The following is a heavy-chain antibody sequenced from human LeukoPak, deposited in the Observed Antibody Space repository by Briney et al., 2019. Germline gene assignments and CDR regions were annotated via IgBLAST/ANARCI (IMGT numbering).Heavy chain of an antibody. J-gene: IGHJ4*02. D-gene: IGHD3/OR15-3a*01. Sequence: KSSETLSLTCAVYGGSFSGYYWSWIRQPPGKGLEWVGEINHSGSTNYNPSLKSRVTMSPDTSKNQFSLKLRSVTAADTAVYYCAKGPWTHFDYWGQGTLVTVSS. CDR3: AKGPWTHFDY. V-gene: IGHV4-34*01. CDR1: GGSFSGYY. CDR2: INHSGST.